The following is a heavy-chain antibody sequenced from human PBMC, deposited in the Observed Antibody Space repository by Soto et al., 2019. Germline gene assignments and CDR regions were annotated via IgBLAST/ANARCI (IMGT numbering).Heavy chain of an antibody. Sequence: GGSLRLSCAASGFPFSDYGMSWVRQAPGKGLEWVSVIGGSGGSTYHADSVKGRFTVSRDNSKNTLYLQMNSLRDEDTAVYYCARGRGAFDYWGQGTLVTVS. CDR3: ARGRGAFDY. CDR2: IGGSGGST. J-gene: IGHJ4*02. V-gene: IGHV3-23*01. CDR1: GFPFSDYG. D-gene: IGHD4-17*01.